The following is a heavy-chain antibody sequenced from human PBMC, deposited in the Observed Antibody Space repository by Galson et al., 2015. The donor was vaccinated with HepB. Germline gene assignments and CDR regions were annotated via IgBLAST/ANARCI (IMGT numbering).Heavy chain of an antibody. CDR2: ISAYNGNT. D-gene: IGHD3-9*01. J-gene: IGHJ4*02. V-gene: IGHV1-18*04. CDR1: GYTFTSYG. CDR3: ARVERRYFDWFQYYFDY. Sequence: SVKVSCKASGYTFTSYGISWVRQAPGQGPEWMGWISAYNGNTNYAQKLQGRVTMTTDTSTSTAYMELRSLRSDDTAVYYCARVERRYFDWFQYYFDYWGQGTLVTVSS.